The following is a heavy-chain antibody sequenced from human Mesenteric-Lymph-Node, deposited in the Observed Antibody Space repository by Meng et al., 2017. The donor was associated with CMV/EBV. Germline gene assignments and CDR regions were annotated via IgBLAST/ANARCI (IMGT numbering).Heavy chain of an antibody. CDR3: AREGYCSSINCPGYGMDV. D-gene: IGHD2-2*01. V-gene: IGHV3-21*01. CDR1: GFTFSSYN. CDR2: ISTSRSFI. Sequence: GESLKISCAASGFTFSSYNMNWVRQAPGKGLEWVSSISTSRSFIDYADSVKGRFTISRDNAENSLHLQMDSLTVEDTAVYYCAREGYCSSINCPGYGMDVWGQGTTVTVSS. J-gene: IGHJ6*02.